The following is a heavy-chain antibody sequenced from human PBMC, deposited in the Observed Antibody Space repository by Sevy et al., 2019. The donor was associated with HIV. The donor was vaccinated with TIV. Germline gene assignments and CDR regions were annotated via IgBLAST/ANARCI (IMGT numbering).Heavy chain of an antibody. CDR1: GFTFSNFG. D-gene: IGHD6-13*01. J-gene: IGHJ4*02. CDR2: IRYDGSDK. V-gene: IGHV3-30*02. CDR3: AKDLAGPGRRYFDY. Sequence: GGSLRLSCTASGFTFSNFGMHWVRQVPGKGLEWVTFIRYDGSDKYYAASVKGRFTISRDDSKNTLYMQMDSLRAEDTAIYYCAKDLAGPGRRYFDYWGQGTLVTVSS.